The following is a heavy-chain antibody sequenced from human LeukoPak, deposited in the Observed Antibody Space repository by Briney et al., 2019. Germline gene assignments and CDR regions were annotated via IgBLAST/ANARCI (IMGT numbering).Heavy chain of an antibody. D-gene: IGHD6-13*01. CDR1: GFTFSNSD. CDR3: AREMGDKYSSSWALDL. Sequence: GGSLRLSCAASGFTFSNSDMHWVRQAAGKGLERVSAIGTVGDTYYPGSVKGRFTISRDNAKNSLYLQMNSLRAGDTAVYYCAREMGDKYSSSWALDLWGRGTLVTVSS. J-gene: IGHJ2*01. V-gene: IGHV3-13*01. CDR2: IGTVGDT.